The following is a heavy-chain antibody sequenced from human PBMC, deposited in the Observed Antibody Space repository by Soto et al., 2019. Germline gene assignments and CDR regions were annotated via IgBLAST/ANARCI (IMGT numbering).Heavy chain of an antibody. J-gene: IGHJ2*01. D-gene: IGHD3-10*02. CDR2: ISGTGGTT. CDR3: AKGSFYYVGRGLRLGYWYFDL. V-gene: IGHV3-23*01. Sequence: GGSLRLSCAASAFTLSSYAMSWVRQAPGKGLEWVSGISGTGGTTYYADSVKGRFTISRDNSKNTLYLQMNSLRAEDTALYYFAKGSFYYVGRGLRLGYWYFDLWGRAPLVTVSS. CDR1: AFTLSSYA.